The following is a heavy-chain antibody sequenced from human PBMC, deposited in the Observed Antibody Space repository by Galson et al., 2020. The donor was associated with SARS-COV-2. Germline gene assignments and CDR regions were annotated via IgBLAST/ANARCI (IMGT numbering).Heavy chain of an antibody. V-gene: IGHV2-5*02. Sequence: KMSGPTLVKPTQTLTLTCTFSGFSLSTSGVGVGWIRQPPGKALEWLALIYWDDDKRYSPSLKSRLTITKDTSKNQVVLTMTNMDPVDTATYYCAHSPDRTMGCLGDYYYYCMDVWGQGTTV. CDR1: GFSLSTSGVG. CDR3: AHSPDRTMGCLGDYYYYCMDV. CDR2: IYWDDDK. J-gene: IGHJ6*02. D-gene: IGHD3-16*01.